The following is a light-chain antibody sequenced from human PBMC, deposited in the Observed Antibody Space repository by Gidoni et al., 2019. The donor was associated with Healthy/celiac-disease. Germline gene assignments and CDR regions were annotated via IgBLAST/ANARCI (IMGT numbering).Light chain of an antibody. CDR2: DDS. CDR1: NFGSKS. J-gene: IGLJ2*01. Sequence: SYVLTQPPSVSVAPGQTARITCGGNNFGSKSVHWYQQKPGQDPVLVVYDDSDRPSGIPERFSGSTSGNTATLTISRVEAGDEADYYCQVWDSSSDHVVFGGWTKLTVL. V-gene: IGLV3-21*02. CDR3: QVWDSSSDHVV.